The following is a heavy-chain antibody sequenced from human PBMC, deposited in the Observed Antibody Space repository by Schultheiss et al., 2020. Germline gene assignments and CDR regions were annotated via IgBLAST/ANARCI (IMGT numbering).Heavy chain of an antibody. V-gene: IGHV1-8*01. D-gene: IGHD3-16*01. CDR3: ARDGARTSGMGG. Sequence: ASVKVSCKASGYTFTSYDINWVRQATGQGLEWMGWMNPNSGNTGYAQKFQGRVTMTRDTSTSTVYMELSSLRSEDTAVYYCARDGARTSGMGGWGQGTTVTVSS. CDR2: MNPNSGNT. J-gene: IGHJ6*02. CDR1: GYTFTSYD.